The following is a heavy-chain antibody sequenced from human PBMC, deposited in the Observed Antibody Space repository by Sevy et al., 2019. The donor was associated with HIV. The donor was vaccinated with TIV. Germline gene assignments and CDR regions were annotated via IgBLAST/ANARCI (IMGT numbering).Heavy chain of an antibody. J-gene: IGHJ4*02. CDR3: ANADSSGYYCVY. D-gene: IGHD3-22*01. CDR2: IRYDGSNK. V-gene: IGHV3-30*02. CDR1: GFTFSSYG. Sequence: GGSLRLSCAASGFTFSSYGMHWVRQAPGKGLEWVAFIRYDGSNKYYADSVKGRFTISRDNSKNMLYLQMNSLRAEDTAVYYCANADSSGYYCVYWGQGTLVTVSS.